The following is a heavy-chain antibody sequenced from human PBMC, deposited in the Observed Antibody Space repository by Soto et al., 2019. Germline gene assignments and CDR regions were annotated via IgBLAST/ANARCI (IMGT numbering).Heavy chain of an antibody. Sequence: SETLSLTCTVSGGSISSSSYYWGWIRQPPGKGLEWIGSVYYTANTYYNPSLKSRVTISIDTSKNQFSLNLSSADTAVYYCARTTATLHAFDIWGQGTLVTVSS. CDR2: VYYTANT. V-gene: IGHV4-39*01. CDR1: GGSISSSSYY. CDR3: ARTTATLHAFDI. J-gene: IGHJ3*02.